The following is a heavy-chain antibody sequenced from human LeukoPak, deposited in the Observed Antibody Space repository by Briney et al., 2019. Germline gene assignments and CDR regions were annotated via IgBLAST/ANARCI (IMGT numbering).Heavy chain of an antibody. CDR3: ARGGVATIFVAIPYYYYMDV. CDR1: GCTFSSYA. V-gene: IGHV1-69*06. D-gene: IGHD5-12*01. Sequence: SVKVSCRAPGCTFSSYAISWVGQAPGQGLEWMGGIIPIFGTANYAHKFQGRGTITADNSTSTAYMELSSLRSEDTAVYSCARGGVATIFVAIPYYYYMDVWGKGTTVTISS. J-gene: IGHJ6*03. CDR2: IIPIFGTA.